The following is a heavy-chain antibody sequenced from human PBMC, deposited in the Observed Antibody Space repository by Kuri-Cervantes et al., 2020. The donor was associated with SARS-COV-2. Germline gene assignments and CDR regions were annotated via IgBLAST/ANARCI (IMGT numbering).Heavy chain of an antibody. Sequence: LRLSCTVPGVSFRSADYYWSWIRQPPGKGLEWIGYIYYSGSTYYNPSLKSRVTISVDTSKNQFSLKLSSVTAADTAVYYCARESSYITIFGVVTRYGMDVWGQGTTVTVSS. J-gene: IGHJ6*02. CDR2: IYYSGST. CDR3: ARESSYITIFGVVTRYGMDV. CDR1: GVSFRSADYY. D-gene: IGHD3-3*01. V-gene: IGHV4-30-4*01.